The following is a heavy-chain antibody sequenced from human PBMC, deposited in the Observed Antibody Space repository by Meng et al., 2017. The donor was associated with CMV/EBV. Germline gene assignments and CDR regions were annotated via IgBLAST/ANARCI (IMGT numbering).Heavy chain of an antibody. J-gene: IGHJ2*01. CDR2: IYYSGST. CDR1: GCYISSYY. Sequence: QVQLRGSCPALVNPSETPSRTCTGSGCYISSYYWSWMRQPPGKGLEWIGYIYYSGSTNYNPSLKSRVTISVDTSKNQFSLKLSSVTAADTAVYYCARDQGIPDGYFDLWGRGTLVTVSS. D-gene: IGHD2-21*01. V-gene: IGHV4-59*01. CDR3: ARDQGIPDGYFDL.